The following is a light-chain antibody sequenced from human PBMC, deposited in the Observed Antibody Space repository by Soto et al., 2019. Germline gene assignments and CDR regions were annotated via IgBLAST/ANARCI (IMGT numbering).Light chain of an antibody. CDR3: QQANSFPIT. CDR2: GAS. Sequence: EIVMTQSPATLSVSPGERATLSCRASQSVSSNLAWYQQKPGQAPRLLIYGASTRATGIPARFSGSGSGTDFTLTISSLQPEDFATYYCQQANSFPITFGQGTRLEI. CDR1: QSVSSN. J-gene: IGKJ5*01. V-gene: IGKV3-15*01.